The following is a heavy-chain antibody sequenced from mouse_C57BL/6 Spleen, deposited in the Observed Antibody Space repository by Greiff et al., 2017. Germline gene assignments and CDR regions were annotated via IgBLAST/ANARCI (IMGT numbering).Heavy chain of an antibody. D-gene: IGHD2-4*01. J-gene: IGHJ4*01. V-gene: IGHV1-26*01. CDR1: GYTFTDYY. CDR3: ARSYDYEGDY. CDR2: INPNNGGT. Sequence: VQLQQSGPELVKPGASVKISCKASGYTFTDYYMNWVKQSHGKSLEWIGDINPNNGGTSYNQKFKGKATLTVDKSSSTAYMELRSLTSEDSAVYYCARSYDYEGDYWGQGTSVTVSS.